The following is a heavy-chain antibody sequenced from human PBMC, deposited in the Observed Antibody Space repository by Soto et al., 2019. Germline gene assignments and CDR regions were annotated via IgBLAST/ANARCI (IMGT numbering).Heavy chain of an antibody. Sequence: GGSLRLSCAASGFTFSSYSMNWVRQAPGKGLEWVSSISSSSSYIYYADSVKGRFTISRDNAKNSLYLQMNSLRAEDTAVYYCARDFCSSTSCYGWFDPWGQGTLVTSPQ. D-gene: IGHD2-2*01. V-gene: IGHV3-21*01. J-gene: IGHJ5*02. CDR1: GFTFSSYS. CDR3: ARDFCSSTSCYGWFDP. CDR2: ISSSSSYI.